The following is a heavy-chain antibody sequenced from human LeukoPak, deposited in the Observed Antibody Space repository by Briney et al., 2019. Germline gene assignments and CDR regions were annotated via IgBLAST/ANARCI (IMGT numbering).Heavy chain of an antibody. CDR3: AKDSRNLPFDD. D-gene: IGHD1-14*01. V-gene: IGHV3-30*02. J-gene: IGHJ4*02. CDR1: GFTFSASG. CDR2: IRSDGFNK. Sequence: GGSLRLSCAASGFTFSASGMHWVRQAPGKGLEWVAFIRSDGFNKYYADSVKGRFTISRDNSKNTLYLQMNSLRAEDTALYYCAKDSRNLPFDDWGQGTLVTVSS.